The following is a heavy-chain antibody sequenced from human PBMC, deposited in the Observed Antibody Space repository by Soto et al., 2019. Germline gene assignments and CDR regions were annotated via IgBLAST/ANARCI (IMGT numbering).Heavy chain of an antibody. CDR1: GGSISSYY. D-gene: IGHD2-15*01. V-gene: IGHV4-59*01. Sequence: QVQLQESGPGLVKTSETLSLTCTVSGGSISSYYWSWIRQPPGKGLEWIGYIYYSGSTNYNPSLKSRVTISVDTSKNQFSLKLSSVTAADTAVYYSARYCSGGSCYPPRGMDVWGQGTTVTVSS. CDR3: ARYCSGGSCYPPRGMDV. CDR2: IYYSGST. J-gene: IGHJ6*02.